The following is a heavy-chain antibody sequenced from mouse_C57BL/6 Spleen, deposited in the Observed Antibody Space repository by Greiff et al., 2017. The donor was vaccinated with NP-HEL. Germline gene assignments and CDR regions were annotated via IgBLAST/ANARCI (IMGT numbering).Heavy chain of an antibody. CDR3: ARRGVGPPDY. D-gene: IGHD4-1*01. V-gene: IGHV1-50*01. Sequence: QVQLQQSGAELVKPGASVKLSCKASGYTFTSYWMQWVNQRPGQGLEWIGEIDPSDSYTNYNQKFKGKATLTVDTSSSTAYMQLSSLTSEDSAVYYCARRGVGPPDYWGQGTTLTVSS. CDR1: GYTFTSYW. J-gene: IGHJ2*01. CDR2: IDPSDSYT.